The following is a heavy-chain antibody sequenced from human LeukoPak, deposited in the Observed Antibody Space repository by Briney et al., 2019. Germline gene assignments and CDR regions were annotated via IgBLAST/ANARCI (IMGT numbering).Heavy chain of an antibody. D-gene: IGHD3-9*01. CDR2: INWNGGST. J-gene: IGHJ4*02. CDR3: VRGVELTGYSDY. CDR1: GFTFDDYG. V-gene: IGHV3-20*04. Sequence: GGSLRLSCAASGFTFDDYGMSWVRQAPGKGLEWVSGINWNGGSTGYADSVKGRFTISRDNAKNSLYLQMNSLRAEDTAVYYCVRGVELTGYSDYWGRGTLVTVSS.